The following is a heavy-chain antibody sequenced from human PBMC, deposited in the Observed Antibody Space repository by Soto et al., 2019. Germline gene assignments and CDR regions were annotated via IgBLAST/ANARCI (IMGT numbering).Heavy chain of an antibody. V-gene: IGHV3-7*03. CDR3: ARDIGPNTFDY. Sequence: GGSLRRSCVVSGFRFSTSLMTWVRQAPGTGLEWVANINEDGSDKNYLDSVKGRFTISRDNARNSVFLQVDSLRAEDTAVYYCARDIGPNTFDYWGQGTLVTVSS. CDR1: GFRFSTSL. CDR2: INEDGSDK. J-gene: IGHJ4*02. D-gene: IGHD7-27*01.